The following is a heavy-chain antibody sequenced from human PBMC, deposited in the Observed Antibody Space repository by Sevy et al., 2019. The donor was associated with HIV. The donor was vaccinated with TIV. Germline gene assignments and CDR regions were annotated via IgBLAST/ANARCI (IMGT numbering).Heavy chain of an antibody. Sequence: ASVKVSCKASGGTFSSYAISWVRQAPGQGLEWMGGIIPIFGTANYAQKFQGRVTITADESTSTAYMELSSLRSEDTAVYYCARDPGYCSGGSCYRPLKRVRYGMDVWGQRTTVTDSS. V-gene: IGHV1-69*13. CDR2: IIPIFGTA. CDR3: ARDPGYCSGGSCYRPLKRVRYGMDV. CDR1: GGTFSSYA. D-gene: IGHD2-15*01. J-gene: IGHJ6*02.